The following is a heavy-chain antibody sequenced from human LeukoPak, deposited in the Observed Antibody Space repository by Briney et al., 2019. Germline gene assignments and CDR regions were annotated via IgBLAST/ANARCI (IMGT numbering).Heavy chain of an antibody. D-gene: IGHD3-10*01. CDR3: VRSHHPGGWFDL. Sequence: GGSLRLPCSVSGFTLSTYGVSWVRPPPGEGREWGANIKQDGSEQYYVDSVKDRFTISRDHDKNSLYLQMNSLTAEDTAVYYCVRSHHPGGWFDLWGQGTLVTVSS. V-gene: IGHV3-7*01. J-gene: IGHJ5*02. CDR1: GFTLSTYG. CDR2: IKQDGSEQ.